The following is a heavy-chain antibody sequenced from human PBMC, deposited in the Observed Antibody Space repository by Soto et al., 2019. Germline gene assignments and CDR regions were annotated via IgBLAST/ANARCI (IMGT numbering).Heavy chain of an antibody. CDR2: IYYSGST. D-gene: IGHD4-17*01. CDR3: ARGGYGGKIGYYGMDV. Sequence: SETLSLTCGVSGGTIRSPDWWTWVRQPPGKGLEWIGYIYYSGSTNYNPSLKSRVTISVDTSKNQFSLKLSSVTAADTAVYYCARGGYGGKIGYYGMDVWGQGTTVTVSS. CDR1: GGTIRSPDW. J-gene: IGHJ6*02. V-gene: IGHV4-59*11.